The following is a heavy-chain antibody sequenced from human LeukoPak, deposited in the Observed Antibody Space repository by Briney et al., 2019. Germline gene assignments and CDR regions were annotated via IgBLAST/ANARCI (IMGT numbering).Heavy chain of an antibody. CDR2: INIDERIT. J-gene: IGHJ4*02. Sequence: GGSLRLSCAASGFSFSTQRMHWVRQAPGKGLVWVSYINIDERITGYADSVKGRFTISRDNAKNSLDLQMNSLRDEDTAVYYCARARASGRSGFDYWGQGTLVTVSS. D-gene: IGHD2-15*01. V-gene: IGHV3-74*01. CDR3: ARARASGRSGFDY. CDR1: GFSFSTQR.